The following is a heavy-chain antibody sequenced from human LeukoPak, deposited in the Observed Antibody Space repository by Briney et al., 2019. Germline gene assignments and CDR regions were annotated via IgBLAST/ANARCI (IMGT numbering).Heavy chain of an antibody. Sequence: AETQTLICTVSGGSISGSSAYWGRIRQPPGKGLEWIGSIYYSKNTYYNPYLKSRVTISADTSKNQFSLTLGSVSATDTAVYYCVSPRGFSYGYFDYWGQGTLVTVSS. J-gene: IGHJ4*02. CDR2: IYYSKNT. D-gene: IGHD5-18*01. V-gene: IGHV4-39*01. CDR1: GGSISGSSAY. CDR3: VSPRGFSYGYFDY.